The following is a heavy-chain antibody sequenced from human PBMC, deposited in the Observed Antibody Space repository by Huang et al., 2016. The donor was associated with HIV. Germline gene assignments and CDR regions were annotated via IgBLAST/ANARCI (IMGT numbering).Heavy chain of an antibody. CDR2: IKTKDDGGKT. CDR1: GFTFKDAW. V-gene: IGHV3-15*01. CDR3: TTWARTSAGGN. Sequence: EVQLVESGGGLVKPGGSLRLSCAASGFTFKDAWMSWVRQTPGKGLEWGGRIKTKDDGGKTDYAAPVKGRFSMSRDDSKNTFYRQMNSLKSEDTAVYYCTTWARTSAGGNWGQGTLVSVSS. J-gene: IGHJ4*02. D-gene: IGHD6-25*01.